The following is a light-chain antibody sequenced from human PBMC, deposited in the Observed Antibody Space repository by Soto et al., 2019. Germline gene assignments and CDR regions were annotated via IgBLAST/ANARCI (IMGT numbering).Light chain of an antibody. V-gene: IGKV3-20*01. J-gene: IGKJ1*01. CDR1: QSVSSSY. CDR2: GAS. Sequence: EIVLTQSPGTLSLSPGERATLSCRASQSVSSSYLAWYQQKPGQAPRPLIYGASSRAIGIPDRFSGSGSGTDFTLTISRLETEDFVVYYCQQYGSSPWTFGQGTKVDIK. CDR3: QQYGSSPWT.